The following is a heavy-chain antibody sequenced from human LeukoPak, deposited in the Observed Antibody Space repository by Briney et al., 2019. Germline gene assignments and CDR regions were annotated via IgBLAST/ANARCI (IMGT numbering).Heavy chain of an antibody. J-gene: IGHJ4*02. V-gene: IGHV3-30*18. CDR2: SSYDGTNK. CDR3: AKSYYDILTD. CDR1: GFTLSSYG. Sequence: GGSLRLSCAASGFTLSSYGMHWVRQAPGKGLEWVVLSSYDGTNKDYVDSVKGRFTISRDNSKNTLYLQMDSLRVEDAAMYYCAKSYYDILTDWGQGTLVTVSS. D-gene: IGHD3-9*01.